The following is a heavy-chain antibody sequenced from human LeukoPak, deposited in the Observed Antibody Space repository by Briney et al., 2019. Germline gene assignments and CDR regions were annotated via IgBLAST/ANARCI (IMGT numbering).Heavy chain of an antibody. Sequence: GDSLRLSCAPSGFTLSSYSVIWVREATGEGLEWVSYISSSSSYIYYADSVKRRFTISRDNSKNALYLQMNSLRAGDAAVYYCAREIPLPVGGPDYFFVYWGRGTLVTLSS. D-gene: IGHD2-15*01. J-gene: IGHJ4*02. CDR2: ISSSSSYI. V-gene: IGHV3-21*01. CDR1: GFTLSSYS. CDR3: AREIPLPVGGPDYFFVY.